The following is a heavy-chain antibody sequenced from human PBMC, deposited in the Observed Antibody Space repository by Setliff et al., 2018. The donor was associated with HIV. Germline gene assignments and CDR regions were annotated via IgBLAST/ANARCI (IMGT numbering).Heavy chain of an antibody. CDR1: RGSINSGGSY. CDR3: ATLRWLRSKHSDY. J-gene: IGHJ4*01. CDR2: IYYSGNT. D-gene: IGHD5-12*01. Sequence: SETLSLTCTVSRGSINSGGSYWSWIRQHPGKGLEWIGYIYYSGNTYYNPSLKSRVTISVDTSKNQFSLRLSSVTAADTAVYFCATLRWLRSKHSDYWGQGILVTVPQ. V-gene: IGHV4-31*03.